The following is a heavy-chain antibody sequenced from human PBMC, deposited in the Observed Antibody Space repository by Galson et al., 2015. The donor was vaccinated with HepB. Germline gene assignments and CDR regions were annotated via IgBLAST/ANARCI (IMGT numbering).Heavy chain of an antibody. CDR2: IIPIFGTA. V-gene: IGHV1-69*13. D-gene: IGHD2-8*02. J-gene: IGHJ5*02. CDR3: ARIYCTGGVCYDWFDP. Sequence: SVKVSCKASGGTFSSYAISWVRQAPGQGLEWMGGIIPIFGTANYAQKFQGRVTITADESTSTAYMELSSLRSEDTAVYYCARIYCTGGVCYDWFDPWGQGTLVTVSS. CDR1: GGTFSSYA.